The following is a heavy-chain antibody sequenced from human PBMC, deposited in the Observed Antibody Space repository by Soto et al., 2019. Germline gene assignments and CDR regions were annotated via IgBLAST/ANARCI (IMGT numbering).Heavy chain of an antibody. CDR3: ARGYRAFGGVIAKYYFDY. J-gene: IGHJ4*02. V-gene: IGHV4-34*01. D-gene: IGHD3-16*02. CDR2: INHSGST. CDR1: GGSFSGYY. Sequence: SETLSLTCAVYGGSFSGYYWSWIRQPPGKGLEWIGEINHSGSTNYNPSLKSRVTISVDTSKNQFSLKLSSVTAADTAVYYCARGYRAFGGVIAKYYFDYWGQGTLVTVPQ.